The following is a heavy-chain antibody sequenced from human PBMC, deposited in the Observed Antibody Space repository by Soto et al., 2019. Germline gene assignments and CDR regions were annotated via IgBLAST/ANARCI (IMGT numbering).Heavy chain of an antibody. J-gene: IGHJ4*02. D-gene: IGHD3-22*01. CDR1: GYTFTGYY. V-gene: IGHV1-2*02. CDR3: ARASPPLNYYDSSGYYYLFDY. Sequence: ASVKVSCKASGYTFTGYYMHWVRQAPGQGLEWMGWINPNSGGTNYAQKFQGRVTMTRDTSISTAYMELSRLRSDDTAVYYCARASPPLNYYDSSGYYYLFDYWGPGTLVTVSS. CDR2: INPNSGGT.